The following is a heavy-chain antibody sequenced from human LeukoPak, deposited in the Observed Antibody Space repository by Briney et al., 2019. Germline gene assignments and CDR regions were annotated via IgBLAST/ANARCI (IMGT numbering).Heavy chain of an antibody. V-gene: IGHV1-18*04. CDR3: ARDSDYSGNGNGDWFDP. J-gene: IGHJ5*02. CDR1: GFRFSSFG. CDR2: ISNYFGVT. Sequence: ASVNVSCKASGFRFSSFGIIWVRQAPGQGFEWMGWISNYFGVTHYAEKFEDRVAMTIDKSTTTAYMELRSLRYDDTAIYYCARDSDYSGNGNGDWFDPWGQGTVVIVSS. D-gene: IGHD4-11*01.